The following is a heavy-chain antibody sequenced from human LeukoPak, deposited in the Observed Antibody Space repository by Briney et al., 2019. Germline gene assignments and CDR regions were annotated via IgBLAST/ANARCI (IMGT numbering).Heavy chain of an antibody. CDR2: IRQDESER. CDR3: ARLSAYYYGSYFYSYMDV. V-gene: IGHV3-7*01. J-gene: IGHJ6*03. Sequence: GGSLRLSCEGAGFSFSSYWMTWVRQLPGKGPEWVANIRQDESERYFADSVKGRFTISRDNAKKSVYLHMSSLRAEDTALYYCARLSAYYYGSYFYSYMDVWGKGTTVTVSS. D-gene: IGHD3-10*01. CDR1: GFSFSSYW.